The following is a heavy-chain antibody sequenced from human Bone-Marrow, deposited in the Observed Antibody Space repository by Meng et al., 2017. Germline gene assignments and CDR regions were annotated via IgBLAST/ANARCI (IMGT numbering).Heavy chain of an antibody. Sequence: GESLKISCAASGFTFSSYDMHWVRQATGKGLEWVSAIGTAGDTYYPGSVKGRFTISRENAKNSLYLQMNSLRAGDTAVYYCAMQRGGYYYGSGSAYYFDYWGQGTLVTVSS. CDR1: GFTFSSYD. J-gene: IGHJ4*02. CDR3: AMQRGGYYYGSGSAYYFDY. CDR2: IGTAGDT. V-gene: IGHV3-13*01. D-gene: IGHD3-10*01.